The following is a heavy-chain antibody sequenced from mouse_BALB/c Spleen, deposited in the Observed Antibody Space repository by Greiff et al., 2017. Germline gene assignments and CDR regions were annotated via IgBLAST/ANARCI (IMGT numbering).Heavy chain of an antibody. V-gene: IGHV1-9*01. Sequence: VQLQQSGAELMKPGASVKISCKATGYTFSSYWIEWVKQRPGHGLQWIGEILPGSGSTNYNEKFKGKATFTADTSSNTAYMQLSSLTSEDSAVYYCARPSTGMITAWFAYWGQGTLVTVSA. CDR3: ARPSTGMITAWFAY. CDR1: GYTFSSYW. D-gene: IGHD2-4*01. CDR2: ILPGSGST. J-gene: IGHJ3*01.